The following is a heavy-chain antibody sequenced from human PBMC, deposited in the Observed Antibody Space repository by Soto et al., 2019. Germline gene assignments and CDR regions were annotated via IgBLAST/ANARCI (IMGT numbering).Heavy chain of an antibody. CDR1: GFIFTNYA. CDR3: VRSWGV. J-gene: IGHJ6*02. Sequence: GGSLRLSCAASGFIFTNYALSWVRQAPGKGLEWVSTISGSSDGTGTAYADSAKGRFTISRDNAKNTLYLQMHSLRAEDTAVYYCVRSWGVWGQGTTVTVSS. D-gene: IGHD3-16*01. CDR2: ISGSSDGTGT. V-gene: IGHV3-23*01.